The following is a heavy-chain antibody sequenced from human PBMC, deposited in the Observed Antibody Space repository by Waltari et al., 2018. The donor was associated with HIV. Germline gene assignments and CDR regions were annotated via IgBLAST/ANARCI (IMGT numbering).Heavy chain of an antibody. J-gene: IGHJ6*02. CDR1: GYTFTGYY. CDR3: ARGPGVAVARGYYGMDV. CDR2: SNPNRGGT. D-gene: IGHD6-19*01. V-gene: IGHV1-2*04. Sequence: QVQLVQSGAEVKKPGASVKVSCKASGYTFTGYYMHWMRQAPGQGLEWMGWSNPNRGGTNYAQKFQGWVTMTRDTSISTAYMELSRLRSDDTAVYYCARGPGVAVARGYYGMDVWGQGTTVTVSS.